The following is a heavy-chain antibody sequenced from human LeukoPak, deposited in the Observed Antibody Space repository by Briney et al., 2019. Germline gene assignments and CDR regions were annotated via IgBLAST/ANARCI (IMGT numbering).Heavy chain of an antibody. J-gene: IGHJ3*02. CDR3: ASDNYDPGAFDI. CDR1: GGSISSYY. V-gene: IGHV4-4*07. CDR2: IYTSGST. Sequence: SETLSLTCTVSGGSISSYYWSWIRQPAGKGLEWIGRIYTSGSTNYNPSLKSRVTMSVDTSKNQFSLKLSSVTAADTAVYYCASDNYDPGAFDIWGQGTMDTVSS. D-gene: IGHD3-22*01.